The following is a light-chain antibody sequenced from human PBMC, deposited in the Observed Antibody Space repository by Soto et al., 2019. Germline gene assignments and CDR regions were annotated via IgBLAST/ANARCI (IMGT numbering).Light chain of an antibody. CDR3: QQFNTKPLT. CDR2: DAS. J-gene: IGKJ4*01. Sequence: IQLTQSPSTLSASVGDRVTITCRASQGISTALAWYHQRPGKSPDLLVYDASTLQIGVPSRFSCSGAETDFSLTISGLQPEDFGLYYCQQFNTKPLTFGGGTRVQIK. CDR1: QGISTA. V-gene: IGKV1-13*02.